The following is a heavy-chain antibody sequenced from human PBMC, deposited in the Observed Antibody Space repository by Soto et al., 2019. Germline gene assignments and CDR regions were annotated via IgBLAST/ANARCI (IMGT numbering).Heavy chain of an antibody. V-gene: IGHV4-30-4*01. Sequence: SETLSLTCTVSGASISSGDSFWSWIRQPPGKGLEWIAYIYSSGSTYYNPSLKRRVAISIDTSKNQFSLNLSSLTAADTAVYYCASLNLSFDPCRQGPL. CDR2: IYSSGST. CDR1: GASISSGDSF. J-gene: IGHJ5*02. CDR3: ASLNLSFDP.